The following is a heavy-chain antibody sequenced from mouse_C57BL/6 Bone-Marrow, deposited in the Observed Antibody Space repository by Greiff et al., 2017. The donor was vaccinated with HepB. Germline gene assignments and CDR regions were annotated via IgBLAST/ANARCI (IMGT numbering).Heavy chain of an antibody. Sequence: EVKLMESGGGLVQPGGSLKLSCAASGFTFSDYYMYWVRQTPAKRLEWVAYISNGGGSTYYPDTVKGRFTISRDNAKNTLYLQMSLLKSEDTAMYYCASHYGSSRGAYWGQGTLVTVSA. CDR3: ASHYGSSRGAY. J-gene: IGHJ3*01. CDR1: GFTFSDYY. CDR2: ISNGGGST. D-gene: IGHD1-1*01. V-gene: IGHV5-12*01.